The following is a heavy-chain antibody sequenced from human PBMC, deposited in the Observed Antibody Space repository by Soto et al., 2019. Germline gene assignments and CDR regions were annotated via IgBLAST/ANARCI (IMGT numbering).Heavy chain of an antibody. D-gene: IGHD5-12*01. CDR3: ASEGYSGYDFSAWFDP. CDR1: GGTFSSYA. J-gene: IGHJ5*02. Sequence: SVKVSCKASGGTFSSYAISWVRQAPGQGLEWMGWIIPIFGTANYAQKFQGRVTITADESTSTAYMELSSLRSEDTAVYYCASEGYSGYDFSAWFDPWGQGTLVNVSS. V-gene: IGHV1-69*13. CDR2: IIPIFGTA.